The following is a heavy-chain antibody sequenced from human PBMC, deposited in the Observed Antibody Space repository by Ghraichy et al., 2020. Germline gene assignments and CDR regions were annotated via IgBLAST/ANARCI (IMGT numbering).Heavy chain of an antibody. V-gene: IGHV3-23*01. D-gene: IGHD3-16*01. CDR2: LSNSGGST. CDR3: AKCTVGGRPYYFDY. CDR1: GFTFSSYA. J-gene: IGHJ4*02. Sequence: GESLNISCAASGFTFSSYAMSWVRQAPGKGLEWVSGLSNSGGSTSYADSVKGRFTISRDNSKNTLFLQMDSLRGEDTAIYYCAKCTVGGRPYYFDYWGQGTLVTVSS.